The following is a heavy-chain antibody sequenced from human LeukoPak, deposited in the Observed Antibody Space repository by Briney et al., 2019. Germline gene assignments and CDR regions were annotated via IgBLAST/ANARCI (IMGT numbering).Heavy chain of an antibody. D-gene: IGHD3-3*01. Sequence: GGSLRLSCAASGFTFSSYWMNWARQAPGKGLEWVASINHNGNVNYYVDSVKGRFTISRDNAKNSLYLQMSNLRAEDTAVYYCAKGGTRYYDFWSGHLGNAFDIWGQGTMVTVSS. J-gene: IGHJ3*02. CDR3: AKGGTRYYDFWSGHLGNAFDI. CDR1: GFTFSSYW. CDR2: INHNGNVN. V-gene: IGHV3-7*03.